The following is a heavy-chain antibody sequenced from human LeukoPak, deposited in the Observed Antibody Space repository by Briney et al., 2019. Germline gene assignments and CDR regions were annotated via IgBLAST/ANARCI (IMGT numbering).Heavy chain of an antibody. CDR1: GFTFSSYD. D-gene: IGHD3-16*01. CDR2: IRYDGSNK. V-gene: IGHV3-30*02. Sequence: GGSLRLSCAASGFTFSSYDMHWVRQARGKGLEWVAFIRYDGSNKYYADSVKGRFTISRDNSKNTLYLQMSSLRPEDTAVYYCAKATGGVIYDKDVFDMWGQGTMVTVSS. J-gene: IGHJ3*02. CDR3: AKATGGVIYDKDVFDM.